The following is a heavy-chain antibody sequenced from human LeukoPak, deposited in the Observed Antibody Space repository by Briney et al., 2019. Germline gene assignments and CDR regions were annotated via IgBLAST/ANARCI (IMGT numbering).Heavy chain of an antibody. D-gene: IGHD6-13*01. J-gene: IGHJ4*02. Sequence: GGSLRLSCAASGFTVSSNYMSWVRQAPGKGLEWVSVIYSGGSTYYADSVKGRFTISRDNSKNTLYLQMNSLRAEDTAVYYCASATPGIAAAGHFDYWGQGTLVTVSS. CDR3: ASATPGIAAAGHFDY. CDR2: IYSGGST. CDR1: GFTVSSNY. V-gene: IGHV3-53*01.